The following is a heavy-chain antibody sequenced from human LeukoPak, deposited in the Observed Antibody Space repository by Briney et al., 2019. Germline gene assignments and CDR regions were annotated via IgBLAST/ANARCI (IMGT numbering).Heavy chain of an antibody. CDR1: GYTFTGYH. Sequence: SVKVSCKASGYTFTGYHIHWVRQAPGQGLEWMGGIIPIFGTANYAQKFQGRVTITADESTSTAYMELSSLRSEDTAVYYCARVDIDGSAYYYYYGMDVWGQGTTVTVSS. CDR3: ARVDIDGSAYYYYYGMDV. J-gene: IGHJ6*02. D-gene: IGHD5-24*01. V-gene: IGHV1-69*13. CDR2: IIPIFGTA.